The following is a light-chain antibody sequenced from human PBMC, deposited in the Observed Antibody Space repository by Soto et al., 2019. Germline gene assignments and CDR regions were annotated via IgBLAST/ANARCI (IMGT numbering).Light chain of an antibody. CDR3: QHYNSYSEA. CDR2: AAS. J-gene: IGKJ1*01. Sequence: DIQMTQSPSSLSASVADRVTITCRASQDIGNDLGWYQQKPGKAPKCLIYAASSLQSGVPSRFSGSGSGTEFTLTISSLQPDDFATYYCQHYNSYSEAFGQGTKVDI. CDR1: QDIGND. V-gene: IGKV1-17*01.